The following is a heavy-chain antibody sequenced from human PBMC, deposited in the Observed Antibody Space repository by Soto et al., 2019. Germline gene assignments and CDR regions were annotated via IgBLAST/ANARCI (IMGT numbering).Heavy chain of an antibody. CDR1: GYTFTSYY. V-gene: IGHV1-46*03. CDR2: INTSGGST. CDR3: ARCGFGSGSYYSDDAFDI. Sequence: ASVKVSCKASGYTFTSYYMHWVRQAPGQGLEWMGIINTSGGSTSYAQKFQGRVTMTRDTSTSTVYMELSSLRSEDTAVYYCARCGFGSGSYYSDDAFDIWGQGTMVTVSS. D-gene: IGHD3-10*01. J-gene: IGHJ3*02.